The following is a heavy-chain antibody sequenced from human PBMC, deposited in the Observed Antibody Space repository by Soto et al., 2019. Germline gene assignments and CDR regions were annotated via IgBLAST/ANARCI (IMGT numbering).Heavy chain of an antibody. CDR2: INIYSGDA. D-gene: IGHD3-22*01. J-gene: IGHJ4*02. CDR1: GYTFTSYG. V-gene: IGHV1-18*01. CDR3: ARALYYYDNSGLAY. Sequence: QVRLEQSGPEVKKTGASVKVSCKASGYTFTSYGIRWVRQAPGQVLEWMGWINIYSGDANYAQRFQDRVTITRDTYTNTVYMEMSSLRSDDTAVYYCARALYYYDNSGLAYWGQGTLVTVSS.